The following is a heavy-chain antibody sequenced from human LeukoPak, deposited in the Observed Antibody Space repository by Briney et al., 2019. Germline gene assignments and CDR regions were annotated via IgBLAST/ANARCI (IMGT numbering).Heavy chain of an antibody. CDR2: IYYSGST. Sequence: SETLSLTCTVSGGSISSYYWSWIRQPPGKGLEWIGYIYYSGSTNYNPSLKRRVTISVDTSKNQFSLKLSSVTAADTAVYYCARAEPNWFDPWGQGTLVTVSS. J-gene: IGHJ5*02. CDR1: GGSISSYY. V-gene: IGHV4-59*01. CDR3: ARAEPNWFDP. D-gene: IGHD1-14*01.